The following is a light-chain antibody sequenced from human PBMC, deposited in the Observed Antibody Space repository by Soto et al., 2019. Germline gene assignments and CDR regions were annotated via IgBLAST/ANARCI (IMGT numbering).Light chain of an antibody. CDR1: QSVSSN. V-gene: IGKV3-15*01. CDR3: QQYGSSPSWT. Sequence: EILITQSPATLSVFPGDRATLSCSASQSVSSNLGWYQQKPGQTPRLLIYGASTRATGIPARFSGSGSGTEFTLTISSLQSEDFAVYYCQQYGSSPSWTFGQGTKVDIK. J-gene: IGKJ1*01. CDR2: GAS.